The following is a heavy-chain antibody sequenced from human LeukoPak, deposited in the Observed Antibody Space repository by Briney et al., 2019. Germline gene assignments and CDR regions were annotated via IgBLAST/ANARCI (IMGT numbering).Heavy chain of an antibody. Sequence: GGSLRLSCAASGFTLNNYEMNWVRQAPGKGLEWVSSISSSSSYIYYADSVKGRFTISRDNAKNSLYLQMNSLRAEDTAVYYCARDSYGDLDYWGQGTIVTVSS. CDR2: ISSSSSYI. D-gene: IGHD4-17*01. V-gene: IGHV3-21*01. CDR3: ARDSYGDLDY. CDR1: GFTLNNYE. J-gene: IGHJ4*02.